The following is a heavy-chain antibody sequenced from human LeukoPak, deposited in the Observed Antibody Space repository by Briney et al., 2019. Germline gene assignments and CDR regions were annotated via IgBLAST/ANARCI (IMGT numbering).Heavy chain of an antibody. CDR1: GFPFSSYA. CDR3: VKDSSSWYGGEYFDY. D-gene: IGHD6-13*01. Sequence: GGSLRLSCSASGFPFSSYAMHWVRQAPGKGLKYVSSISNNGGSTYYADSVKGRFTTSRDNSKNTLLLQMSSLRSEDTAVYYCVKDSSSWYGGEYFDYWGQGTLVTVSS. J-gene: IGHJ4*02. V-gene: IGHV3-64D*06. CDR2: ISNNGGST.